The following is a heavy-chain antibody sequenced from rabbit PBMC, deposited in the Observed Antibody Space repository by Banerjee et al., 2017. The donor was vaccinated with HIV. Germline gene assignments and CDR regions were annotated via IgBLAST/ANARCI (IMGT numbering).Heavy chain of an antibody. D-gene: IGHD4-1*01. CDR1: GFSFSSHY. V-gene: IGHV1S40*01. J-gene: IGHJ4*01. Sequence: QSLEESGGDLVKPGASLTLTCTASGFSFSSHYMCWVRQAPGKGLEWIACIVTGSSGSTYYASWAKGRFTISKTSSTTVTLQMTSLTAADTATYFCARTECHDGWGTYLNLWGPGTLVTVS. CDR2: IVTGSSGST. CDR3: ARTECHDGWGTYLNL.